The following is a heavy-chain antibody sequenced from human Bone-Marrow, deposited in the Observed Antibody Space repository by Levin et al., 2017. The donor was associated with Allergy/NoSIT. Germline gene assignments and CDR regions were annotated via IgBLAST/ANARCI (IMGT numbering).Heavy chain of an antibody. Sequence: GGSLRLSCAASGFTFSSYGMHWVRQAPGKGLEWVAVISYDGSNKYYADSVKGRFTISRDNSKNTLYLQMNSLRAEDTAVYYCAKDLPQGGSYPGLDYWGQGTLVTVSS. CDR2: ISYDGSNK. CDR3: AKDLPQGGSYPGLDY. D-gene: IGHD1-26*01. CDR1: GFTFSSYG. V-gene: IGHV3-30*18. J-gene: IGHJ4*02.